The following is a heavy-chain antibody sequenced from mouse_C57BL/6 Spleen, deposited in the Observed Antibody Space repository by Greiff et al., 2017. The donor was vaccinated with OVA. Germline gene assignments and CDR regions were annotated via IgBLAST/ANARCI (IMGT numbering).Heavy chain of an antibody. D-gene: IGHD1-2*01. J-gene: IGHJ2*01. CDR3: ARRGFTTAPRGYFDD. Sequence: VQLQQPGAELVRPGSSVKLSCKASGYTFTSYWMHWVKQRPIQGLEWIGNIDPSDSEPHYNQQFKDKATLTVDKSSSTAYMQLSSLTSEDSAVYYCARRGFTTAPRGYFDDWGQGTTLTVSS. CDR2: IDPSDSEP. V-gene: IGHV1-52*01. CDR1: GYTFTSYW.